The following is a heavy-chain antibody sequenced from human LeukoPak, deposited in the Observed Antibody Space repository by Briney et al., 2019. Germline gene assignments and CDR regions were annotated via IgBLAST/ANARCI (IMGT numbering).Heavy chain of an antibody. CDR2: ISGSGGST. Sequence: PGGSLRLSCAASGFTFSSYAMSWVRQAPGKGLEWVSAISGSGGSTHYADSVKGRFTISRDNSKNTLYLQMNSLRAEDTAVYYCARDLGYSSGWGPTPTQDYWGQGTLVTVSS. CDR3: ARDLGYSSGWGPTPTQDY. CDR1: GFTFSSYA. J-gene: IGHJ4*02. D-gene: IGHD6-19*01. V-gene: IGHV3-23*01.